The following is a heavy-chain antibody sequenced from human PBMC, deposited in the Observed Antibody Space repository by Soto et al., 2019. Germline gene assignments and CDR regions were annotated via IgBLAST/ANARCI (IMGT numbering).Heavy chain of an antibody. CDR2: IYYSGST. CDR1: GGSISSYY. V-gene: IGHV4-59*01. D-gene: IGHD4-17*01. Sequence: SETLSLTCTVSGGSISSYYWSWIRQPPGKGLEWIGYIYYSGSTNYNPSLKSRVAISVDTSKNQFSLKLSSVTAADTAVYYCARMTTVTNYLDYWGQGTLVTSPQ. CDR3: ARMTTVTNYLDY. J-gene: IGHJ4*02.